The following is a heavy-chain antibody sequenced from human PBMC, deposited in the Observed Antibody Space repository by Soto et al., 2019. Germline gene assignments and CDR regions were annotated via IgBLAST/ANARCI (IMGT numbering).Heavy chain of an antibody. D-gene: IGHD1-26*01. CDR1: GFTFSSYS. V-gene: IGHV3-21*01. CDR2: ISSSSSYI. CDR3: ARKVVGGHDTFDI. Sequence: EVQLVESGGGLVKPGGSLRLSCAASGFTFSSYSMNWVRQAPGKGLEWVSSISSSSSYIYYADSLKGRFTISRDNAKNSLYLQMNSLRAEDTAVYYCARKVVGGHDTFDIWGQGTMVTVSS. J-gene: IGHJ3*02.